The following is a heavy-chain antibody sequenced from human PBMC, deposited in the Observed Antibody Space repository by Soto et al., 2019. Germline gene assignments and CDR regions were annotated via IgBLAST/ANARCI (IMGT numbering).Heavy chain of an antibody. D-gene: IGHD6-19*01. CDR2: IYGGGTT. CDR1: GFAVSSKY. Sequence: EVQLVESGGGLIQPGGSLRLSCAASGFAVSSKYMTWVRQAPGKGLEWVSVIYGGGTTYYADSVEGRFNISRDNSKNTLYLQMNSLRDEDTAVYYCVQAAGWPGFDFWGQGTLVTVSS. V-gene: IGHV3-53*01. J-gene: IGHJ4*02. CDR3: VQAAGWPGFDF.